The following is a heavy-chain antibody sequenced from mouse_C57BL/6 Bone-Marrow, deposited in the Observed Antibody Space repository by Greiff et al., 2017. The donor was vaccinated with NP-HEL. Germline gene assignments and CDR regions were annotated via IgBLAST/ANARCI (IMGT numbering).Heavy chain of an antibody. Sequence: VQLQQSGPVLVKPGASVKMSCKASGYTFTDYYMNWVKQSHGKSLEWIGVINPYNGGTSYNQKFKGKATLTVDKSSSTAYMELNSLTSEDSAVYYCAAYYSNRNAMDYWGQGTSVTVSS. CDR2: INPYNGGT. CDR1: GYTFTDYY. CDR3: AAYYSNRNAMDY. V-gene: IGHV1-19*01. D-gene: IGHD2-5*01. J-gene: IGHJ4*01.